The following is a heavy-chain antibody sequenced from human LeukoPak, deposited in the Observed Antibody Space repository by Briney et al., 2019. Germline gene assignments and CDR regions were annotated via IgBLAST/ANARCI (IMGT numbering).Heavy chain of an antibody. CDR2: VSGSASTT. CDR1: GFTFSNYA. V-gene: IGHV3-23*01. Sequence: PGGSLRLSCAASGFTFSNYAMSWVRQAPGKGLEWVSNVSGSASTTYYADSVKGRFTISRDNSKTTLYLQMNSLRADDTAVYYCAKGFQTYGELSFDVWGQGTLVAVSS. D-gene: IGHD4-17*01. J-gene: IGHJ4*02. CDR3: AKGFQTYGELSFDV.